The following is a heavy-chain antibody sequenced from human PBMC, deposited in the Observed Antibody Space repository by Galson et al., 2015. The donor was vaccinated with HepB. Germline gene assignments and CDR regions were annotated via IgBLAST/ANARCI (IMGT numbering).Heavy chain of an antibody. V-gene: IGHV4-61*02. CDR2: IYTSGIT. CDR3: ARDMTTFLNWYFDL. D-gene: IGHD2/OR15-2a*01. Sequence: TLSLTCTVSGDSISSGSHYWSWTRQPAGKGLEWIGRIYTSGITHYSPSLRSRVTMSVDTSKNQFSLKLNSVTAADTAVYFCARDMTTFLNWYFDLWGRGTLVTVSS. J-gene: IGHJ2*01. CDR1: GDSISSGSHY.